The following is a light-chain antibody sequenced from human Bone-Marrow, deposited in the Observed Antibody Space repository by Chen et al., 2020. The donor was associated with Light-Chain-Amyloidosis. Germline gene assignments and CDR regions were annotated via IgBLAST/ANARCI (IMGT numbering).Light chain of an antibody. V-gene: IGLV6-57*01. J-gene: IGLJ3*02. CDR2: EDD. Sequence: NFMLTQPHSVSESPGKTVIISCTRSSGSIATNYVQWYQQRPGSSPTTVNYEDDQRPSGVPDRVSGSIDRSANSASLTIYGLKTEDEAEYYCQYYQGSSQGVFGGGTKLTVL. CDR3: QYYQGSSQGV. CDR1: SGSIATNY.